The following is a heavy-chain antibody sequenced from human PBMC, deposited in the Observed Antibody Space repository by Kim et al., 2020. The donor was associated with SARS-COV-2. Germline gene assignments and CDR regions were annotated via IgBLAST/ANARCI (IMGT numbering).Heavy chain of an antibody. V-gene: IGHV3-23*01. CDR3: AKDSSHYRFFDY. Sequence: GGSLRLSCVASGISFNSYAMSWVRQAPGKGLEWVSAINGVGSNTFYANSVKGRFSISRDNSKNTLYLHMNGPRPEDTAVYFCAKDSSHYRFFDYWGQGTLVTVSS. CDR1: GISFNSYA. J-gene: IGHJ4*02. CDR2: INGVGSNT. D-gene: IGHD6-6*01.